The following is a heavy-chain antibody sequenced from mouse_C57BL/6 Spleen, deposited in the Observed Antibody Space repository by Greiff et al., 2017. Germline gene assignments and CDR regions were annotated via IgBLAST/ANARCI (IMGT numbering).Heavy chain of an antibody. Sequence: EVQLQQSGPGMVKPSQSLSLTCTVTGYSITSGYDWHWIRHFPGNKLEWMGYISYSGSTNYNPSLKSRISITHDTSKNHFFLKLNSVTTEDTATYYCARGSRGYYAMDYWGQGTSVTVSS. CDR1: GYSITSGYD. CDR2: ISYSGST. J-gene: IGHJ4*01. D-gene: IGHD1-1*01. V-gene: IGHV3-1*01. CDR3: ARGSRGYYAMDY.